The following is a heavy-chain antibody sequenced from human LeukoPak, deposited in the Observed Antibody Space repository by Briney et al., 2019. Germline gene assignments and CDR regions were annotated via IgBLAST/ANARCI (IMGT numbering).Heavy chain of an antibody. J-gene: IGHJ5*02. D-gene: IGHD1-26*01. CDR1: GGTFSSYA. CDR3: ARDEVVRGSFSNWFDP. V-gene: IGHV1-69*13. CDR2: IIPIFGAA. Sequence: ASVKVSCKASGGTFSSYAIGWVRQAPGQGLEWMGGIIPIFGAANYAQKFQGRVTITADESTSTAYMELSSLRSEDTAVYYCARDEVVRGSFSNWFDPWGQGTLVTVSS.